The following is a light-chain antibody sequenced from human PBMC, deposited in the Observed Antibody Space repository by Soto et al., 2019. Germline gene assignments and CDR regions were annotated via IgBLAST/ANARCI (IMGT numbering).Light chain of an antibody. Sequence: DIHLTQPPSSLSASVGDRVTITCRASQGISNYLAWYQQKPGKVPKLLIYAASTLQSGVPSRFSGSGSGTDFTLTISSLQPEDVATYYCQKYNSAPQFGQGTKVDIK. CDR3: QKYNSAPQ. CDR1: QGISNY. V-gene: IGKV1-27*01. J-gene: IGKJ1*01. CDR2: AAS.